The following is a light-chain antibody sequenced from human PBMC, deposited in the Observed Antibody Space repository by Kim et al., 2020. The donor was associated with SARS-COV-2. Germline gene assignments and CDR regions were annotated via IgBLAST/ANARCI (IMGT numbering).Light chain of an antibody. CDR3: TSHANDNYV. Sequence: PGPSVTSSCSGTSTDFTTYNYVSWYQQHPGKAPKLIIYEITKRPSGVPNRFSGSKSGDTASLTVSGLQAEDEADYYCTSHANDNYVFGTGTKVTVL. CDR2: EIT. J-gene: IGLJ1*01. CDR1: STDFTTYNY. V-gene: IGLV2-8*01.